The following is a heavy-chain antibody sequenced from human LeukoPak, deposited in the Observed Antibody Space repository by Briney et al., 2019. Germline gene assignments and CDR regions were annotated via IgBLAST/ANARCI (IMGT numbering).Heavy chain of an antibody. CDR1: GFTFSSYA. CDR3: AKGGPVAADPRYFQH. Sequence: GGSLRLSCAASGFTFSSYAMSWVRQAPGKGLEWVSAISGSGGSTYYADSVEGRFPISRDNSKNTLYLQMNSLRAEDTAVYYCAKGGPVAADPRYFQHWGQGTLVTVSS. J-gene: IGHJ1*01. D-gene: IGHD6-19*01. CDR2: ISGSGGST. V-gene: IGHV3-23*01.